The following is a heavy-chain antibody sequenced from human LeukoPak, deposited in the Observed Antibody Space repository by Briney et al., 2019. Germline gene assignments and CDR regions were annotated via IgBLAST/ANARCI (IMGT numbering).Heavy chain of an antibody. D-gene: IGHD3-9*01. CDR1: GFTFSSYA. CDR2: ISYDGSNK. J-gene: IGHJ6*04. Sequence: GRSLRLSCAASGFTFSSYAMHWVRQAPGKGLEWVAVISYDGSNKYYADSVKGRFTISRDNSKNTLYLQMNSLRAEDTAVYYCARERLGLMRYFDWLLDVWGKGTTVTVSS. CDR3: ARERLGLMRYFDWLLDV. V-gene: IGHV3-30-3*01.